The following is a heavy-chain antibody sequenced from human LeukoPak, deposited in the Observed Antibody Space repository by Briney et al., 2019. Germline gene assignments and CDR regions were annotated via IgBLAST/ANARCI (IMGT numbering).Heavy chain of an antibody. V-gene: IGHV3-64D*09. J-gene: IGHJ4*02. CDR3: VKADCSGGSCYFLS. CDR1: GFTFSSYA. Sequence: GGSLRLSCAASGFTFSSYAMHWGRQAPGKGLEYVSGISSNGGSTDYADSVMGRFTISRDNSKKKLYLQMSSLRAEDTAVYYCVKADCSGGSCYFLSWGQGTLVTVSS. D-gene: IGHD2-15*01. CDR2: ISSNGGST.